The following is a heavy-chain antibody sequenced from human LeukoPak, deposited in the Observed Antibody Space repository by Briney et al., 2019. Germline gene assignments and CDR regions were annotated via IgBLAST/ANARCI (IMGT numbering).Heavy chain of an antibody. Sequence: GGSLRLSCAASGFTFSDYYMSWIRQAPGKGLEWVSYISSSGSTIYYADSVKGRFTISRDNAKNSLYLQMNSLRAEDTAVYYCARGPPYYDFWSGPTPYYFDYWGQGTLVTVSS. D-gene: IGHD3-3*01. J-gene: IGHJ4*02. V-gene: IGHV3-11*01. CDR2: ISSSGSTI. CDR1: GFTFSDYY. CDR3: ARGPPYYDFWSGPTPYYFDY.